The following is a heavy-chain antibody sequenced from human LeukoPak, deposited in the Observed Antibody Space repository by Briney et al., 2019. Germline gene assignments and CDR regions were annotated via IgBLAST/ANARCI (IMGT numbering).Heavy chain of an antibody. CDR1: GFTFSSYT. J-gene: IGHJ4*02. CDR2: ISSGSGTI. CDR3: ARDNDYSNYEIVY. D-gene: IGHD4-11*01. V-gene: IGHV3-48*02. Sequence: GGSLRLSCAASGFTFSSYTMNWVRHAPGKGLEWVSYISSGSGTIYYADSVKGRFTISRDNAKNSLYLQMNSLRDEDTAVYYCARDNDYSNYEIVYWGQGALVTISS.